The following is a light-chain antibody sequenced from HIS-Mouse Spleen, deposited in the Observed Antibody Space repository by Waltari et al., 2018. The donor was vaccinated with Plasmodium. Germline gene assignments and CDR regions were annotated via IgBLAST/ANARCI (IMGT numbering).Light chain of an antibody. V-gene: IGLV2-23*03. CDR1: SSDVGSYNL. CDR3: CSYAGSSTFV. CDR2: EGS. J-gene: IGLJ3*02. Sequence: QSALTQPASVSGSPGQSITISCTGTSSDVGSYNLVSWYQQHPGKAPKLRIYEGSKRPSGVSNRFSGSTSGNTASLTISGLQAEDEADYYCCSYAGSSTFVFGGGTKLTVL.